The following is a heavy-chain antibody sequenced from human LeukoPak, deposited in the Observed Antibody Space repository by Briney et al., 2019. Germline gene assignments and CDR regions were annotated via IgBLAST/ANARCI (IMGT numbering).Heavy chain of an antibody. J-gene: IGHJ4*02. CDR1: GFIFGSYG. CDR2: ISGSGGST. CDR3: AKPLGVVALHYFDY. D-gene: IGHD5-12*01. V-gene: IGHV3-23*01. Sequence: GGSLRLSCAASGFIFGSYGMSWVRQAPGKGLEWVSAISGSGGSTYYADSVKGRFTISRDNSKNTLYLQMNSLRAEDTAVYYCAKPLGVVALHYFDYWGQGTLVTVSS.